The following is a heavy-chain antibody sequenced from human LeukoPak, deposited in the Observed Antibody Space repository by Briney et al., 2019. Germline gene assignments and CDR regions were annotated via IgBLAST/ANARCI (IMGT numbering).Heavy chain of an antibody. CDR2: ISSSSSYI. J-gene: IGHJ4*02. D-gene: IGHD4-17*01. Sequence: PGGSLRLSCAASGFTFSSYSMNWVRQAPGKGLEWVSSISSSSSYIYYADSVKGRFTISRDNSKNTLYLQMSSLRAEGTAVYYCVKDDSYGDYVNYWGQGTLVTVSS. CDR3: VKDDSYGDYVNY. CDR1: GFTFSSYS. V-gene: IGHV3-21*01.